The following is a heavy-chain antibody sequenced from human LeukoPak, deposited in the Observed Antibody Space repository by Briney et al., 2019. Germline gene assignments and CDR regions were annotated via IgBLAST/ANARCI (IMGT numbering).Heavy chain of an antibody. D-gene: IGHD4-11*01. CDR2: IYYSGST. CDR3: ARGPVRGYSNY. J-gene: IGHJ4*02. CDR1: GVSISSGGYY. Sequence: PSETLSLTCTVSGVSISSGGYYWSWIRQRPGKGLEWIGYIYYSGSTYYNPSLKSRLTISLDTSNNQFSLKLSSVTAADTAVYYCARGPVRGYSNYWGQGTLVTVSS. V-gene: IGHV4-31*03.